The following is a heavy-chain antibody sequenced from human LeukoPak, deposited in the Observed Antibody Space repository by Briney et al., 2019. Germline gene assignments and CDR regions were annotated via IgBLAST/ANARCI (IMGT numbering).Heavy chain of an antibody. Sequence: PGGSLRLSCAASGFTFSSYAMSWVRQAPGKGLEWVSAISAGGGSTYYGGSVKGRFTISRDNSKNTLYLQMNSLRAEDTAIYYCAKESANWGYNWFDPWGQGTLVTVSS. V-gene: IGHV3-23*01. CDR2: ISAGGGST. D-gene: IGHD7-27*01. CDR3: AKESANWGYNWFDP. J-gene: IGHJ5*02. CDR1: GFTFSSYA.